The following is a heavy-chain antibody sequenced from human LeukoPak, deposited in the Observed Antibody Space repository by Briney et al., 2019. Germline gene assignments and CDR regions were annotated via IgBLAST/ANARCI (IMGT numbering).Heavy chain of an antibody. CDR3: ARDGPKYCSNGVCYAPVDP. CDR1: GFTFSTYG. Sequence: PGGSLRLSCAASGFTFSTYGMHWVRQAPGKGLEGVVFIRYDGSNKYYADSVKGRFTISRDNSKNTLYMQMDSLRAEDTAVYYCARDGPKYCSNGVCYAPVDPWGQGTLVTVSS. J-gene: IGHJ5*02. V-gene: IGHV3-30*02. D-gene: IGHD2-8*01. CDR2: IRYDGSNK.